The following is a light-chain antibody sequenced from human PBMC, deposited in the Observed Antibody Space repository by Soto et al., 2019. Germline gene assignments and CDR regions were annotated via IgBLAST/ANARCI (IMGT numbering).Light chain of an antibody. CDR1: QSISNY. CDR3: QQSYRNPIT. Sequence: DIQMTQSASSLSASVGDRVTITCRASQSISNYLNWYQQKPGKAPNILIHAASSLQSGVPPRFSGSGSGTDFTLTISSLQPEDFATYFCQQSYRNPITFGQGTRLEIK. CDR2: AAS. V-gene: IGKV1-39*01. J-gene: IGKJ5*01.